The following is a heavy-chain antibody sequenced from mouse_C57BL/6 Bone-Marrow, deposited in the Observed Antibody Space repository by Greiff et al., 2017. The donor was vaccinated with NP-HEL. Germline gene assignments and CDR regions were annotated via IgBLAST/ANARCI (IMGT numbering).Heavy chain of an antibody. CDR1: GYTFTSYW. CDR3: ESGENYGSSFLYYAMDY. J-gene: IGHJ4*01. V-gene: IGHV1-72*01. CDR2: IDPNSGGT. Sequence: QVQLQQPGAELVKPGASVKLSCKASGYTFTSYWMHWVKQRPGRGLEWIGRIDPNSGGTKYNEKFKSKATLTVDKPSSTAYMQLSSLTSEDSAVYDCESGENYGSSFLYYAMDYWGQGTSVTVSS. D-gene: IGHD1-1*01.